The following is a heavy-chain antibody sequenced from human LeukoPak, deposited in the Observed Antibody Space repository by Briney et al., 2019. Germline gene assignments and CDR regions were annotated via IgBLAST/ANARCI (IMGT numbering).Heavy chain of an antibody. Sequence: GGSLRLSCAVSGFTFSVYCMSWIRQAPGKGLEWVSYISSSGSTIYYADSVKGRFTNSRDNAKNSLYLQMNSLRAEDTAVYYCARVEGSGWYGDYWGQGTLVTVSS. CDR2: ISSSGSTI. CDR3: ARVEGSGWYGDY. CDR1: GFTFSVYC. J-gene: IGHJ4*02. V-gene: IGHV3-11*01. D-gene: IGHD6-19*01.